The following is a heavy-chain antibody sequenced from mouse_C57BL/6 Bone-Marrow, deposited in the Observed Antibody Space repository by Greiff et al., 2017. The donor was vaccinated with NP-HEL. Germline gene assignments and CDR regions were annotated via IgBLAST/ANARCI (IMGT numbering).Heavy chain of an antibody. CDR1: GYSITSGYY. CDR3: ARSFIYYYGSLYWYFDV. Sequence: VQLKESGPGLVKPSQSLSLTCSVTGYSITSGYYWNWIRQFPGNKLEWMGYISYDGSNNYNPSLKNRISITRDTSKNQFFLKLNSVTTEDTATYYCARSFIYYYGSLYWYFDVWGTGTTVTVSS. CDR2: ISYDGSN. J-gene: IGHJ1*03. D-gene: IGHD1-1*01. V-gene: IGHV3-6*01.